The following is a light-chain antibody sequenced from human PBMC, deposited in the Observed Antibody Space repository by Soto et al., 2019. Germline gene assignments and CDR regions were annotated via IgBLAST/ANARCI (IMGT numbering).Light chain of an antibody. J-gene: IGKJ1*01. CDR2: GAS. V-gene: IGKV3-20*01. Sequence: EVVLTQSPGTLSLSPGERATLSCRASQSVSSVYLAWYQQRPGQAPSLLMYGASSRATGTPERFSGSGSGTDFTLTISRLEPEDFAVYYCQQYGSSPRTFGQGTKVDLK. CDR1: QSVSSVY. CDR3: QQYGSSPRT.